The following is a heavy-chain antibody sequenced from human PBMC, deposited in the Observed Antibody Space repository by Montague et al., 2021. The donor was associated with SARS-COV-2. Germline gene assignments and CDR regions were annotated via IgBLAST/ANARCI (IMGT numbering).Heavy chain of an antibody. CDR1: GGSISSYY. CDR3: AGDHGSYGLPFDY. J-gene: IGHJ4*02. V-gene: IGHV4-4*07. CDR2: IYTSGST. D-gene: IGHD5-18*01. Sequence: SETLSLTCTVSGGSISSYYWSWIRQPAGKGLEWIGRIYTSGSTSYNPSLKSRVTMSMDTSKNQFSLKLSSVTAAATAVYYCAGDHGSYGLPFDYWGQGTLVTVSS.